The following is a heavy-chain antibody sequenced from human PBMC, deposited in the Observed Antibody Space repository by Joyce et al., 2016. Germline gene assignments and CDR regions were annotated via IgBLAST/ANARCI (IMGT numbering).Heavy chain of an antibody. CDR3: ARATSYYFYYYMDV. Sequence: EVQLVESGGGLVQPGGSLRLSCAASGFTFNTYSMNWVRQAPGKVSEWVSYISRSSNTIYYVDSVKGRFTISRDNAKNSLYLQMNSLRAEDTAVYFCARATSYYFYYYMDVWGKGTTVTVSS. J-gene: IGHJ6*03. CDR2: ISRSSNTI. CDR1: GFTFNTYS. V-gene: IGHV3-48*01.